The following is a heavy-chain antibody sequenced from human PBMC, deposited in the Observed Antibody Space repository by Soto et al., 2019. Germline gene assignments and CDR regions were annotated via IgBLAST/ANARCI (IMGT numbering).Heavy chain of an antibody. CDR2: VYGRRGSGST. Sequence: SETLSLTWTVTGDSITSGGYYWGLIRPHPGKGLECVGYVYGRRGSGSTSHNPSLTSPITLSVDTSKTKFTLNLSAVTVADKAVYFCERKKTGYFSAIDYWGQGTLVTVSS. J-gene: IGHJ4*02. V-gene: IGHV4-31*01. D-gene: IGHD3-9*01. CDR3: ERKKTGYFSAIDY. CDR1: GDSITSGGYY.